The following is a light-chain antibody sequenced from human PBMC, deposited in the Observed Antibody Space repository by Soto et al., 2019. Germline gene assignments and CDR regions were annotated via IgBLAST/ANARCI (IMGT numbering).Light chain of an antibody. CDR3: QQYYSTPHT. CDR2: WAS. CDR1: QSVLYSSNNKNY. Sequence: DIVMTQSPDSLAVSLGERATINCKSSQSVLYSSNNKNYLAWYQQKPGQPPKLLIYWASTRESGVPDRFSGSGSGTDFTLTISRLQAEDVAVYYCQQYYSTPHTFGQGTKLEI. J-gene: IGKJ2*01. V-gene: IGKV4-1*01.